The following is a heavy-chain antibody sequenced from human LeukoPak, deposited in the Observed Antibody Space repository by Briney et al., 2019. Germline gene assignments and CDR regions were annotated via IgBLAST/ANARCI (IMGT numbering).Heavy chain of an antibody. CDR1: GFTVSNKY. V-gene: IGHV3-53*01. CDR2: IYSSGDS. J-gene: IGHJ4*02. D-gene: IGHD3-10*01. Sequence: GGSLRLSCAASGFTVSNKYMSWVRQTPGKGLQWVALIYSSGDSYTADSVKGRFTISRDDSENTLYLQMDSLRAEDTAVYYCATGYYFGSGSYGYLDYWGQGTLVTVSS. CDR3: ATGYYFGSGSYGYLDY.